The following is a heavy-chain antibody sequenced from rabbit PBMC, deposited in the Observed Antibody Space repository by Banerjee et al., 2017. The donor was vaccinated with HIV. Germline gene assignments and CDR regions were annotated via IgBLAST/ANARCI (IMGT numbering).Heavy chain of an antibody. D-gene: IGHD2-1*01. CDR3: ARHFYGGYVGLYL. CDR1: GFSFSSGYD. CDR2: ITFGSDRA. J-gene: IGHJ4*01. V-gene: IGHV1S45*01. Sequence: QEQLEESGGDLVKPEGSLTLTCTASGFSFSSGYDMCWVRQAPGKGLEWIGCITFGSDRAYYASWAKGRFTVSKTSSTTVDLKMTSLTAADTATYFCARHFYGGYVGLYLGGPGTLVTVS.